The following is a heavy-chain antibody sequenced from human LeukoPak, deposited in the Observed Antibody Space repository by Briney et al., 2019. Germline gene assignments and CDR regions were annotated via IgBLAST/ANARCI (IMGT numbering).Heavy chain of an antibody. Sequence: SETLSLTCTVSGGSISSSNYYWGWIRQPPGKGLEWIGSIYYSGSTYYNPSLKSRVTISVDTSKNQFSLKLSSVTAADTAVYYCARGFSSISLFDPWGQGTLVTVSS. J-gene: IGHJ5*02. V-gene: IGHV4-39*07. CDR3: ARGFSSISLFDP. CDR2: IYYSGST. CDR1: GGSISSSNYY. D-gene: IGHD2-21*01.